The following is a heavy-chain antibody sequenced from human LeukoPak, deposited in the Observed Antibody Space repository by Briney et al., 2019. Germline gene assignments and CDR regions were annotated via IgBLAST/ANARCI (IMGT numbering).Heavy chain of an antibody. CDR1: GFTFSNYN. V-gene: IGHV3-23*01. J-gene: IGHJ4*02. Sequence: GGSLRLSCAASGFTFSNYNMNWVRQAPGKGLEWVSAISGSGGSTYYADSVKGRFTISRDNSKNTLYLQMNSLRAEDTAVYYCAKRAYSGSYSDYWGQGTLVTVSS. CDR2: ISGSGGST. D-gene: IGHD1-26*01. CDR3: AKRAYSGSYSDY.